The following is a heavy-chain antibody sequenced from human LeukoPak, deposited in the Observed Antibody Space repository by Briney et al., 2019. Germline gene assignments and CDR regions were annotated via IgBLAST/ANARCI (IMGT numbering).Heavy chain of an antibody. CDR1: GFTFSSYS. V-gene: IGHV3-21*01. CDR3: ARDTPVAGTPSDY. CDR2: ISSSSSYI. D-gene: IGHD6-19*01. Sequence: GGSLRLSCAASGFTFSSYSMNWVRQAPGKGLEWVSSISSSSSYIYYADSVKGRFTISRDNAKNSLYLQMNSLRAEDTAVYYCARDTPVAGTPSDYWGQGTLVTVSS. J-gene: IGHJ4*02.